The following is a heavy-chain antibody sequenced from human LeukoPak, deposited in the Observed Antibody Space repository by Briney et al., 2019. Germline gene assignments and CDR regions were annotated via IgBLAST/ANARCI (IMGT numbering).Heavy chain of an antibody. CDR1: EYTLTEFS. Sequence: ASVKVSCKVSEYTLTEFSMHWVRQAPGKGLEWMGTFAPEEGKTMYAQNFQGRVTMTEDTSIDTAYMELRSLRSEGTAVYYCAALTSGSLDVFDIWGQGTMVTVSS. J-gene: IGHJ3*02. D-gene: IGHD3-10*01. CDR2: FAPEEGKT. V-gene: IGHV1-24*01. CDR3: AALTSGSLDVFDI.